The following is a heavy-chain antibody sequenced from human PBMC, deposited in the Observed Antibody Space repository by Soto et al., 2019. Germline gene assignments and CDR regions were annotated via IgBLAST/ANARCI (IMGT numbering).Heavy chain of an antibody. J-gene: IGHJ4*02. Sequence: RLVESGGGLVKPGESLRLSCAASGFSFRDYFMSWIRQAPGKGLEWDSYIGPYGNSIYYADSVKGRFTISRDDAKKSLYLHMNSLRVEDTALYYCARDDYTYGVYWGQGSLVTVSS. CDR2: IGPYGNSI. V-gene: IGHV3-11*01. D-gene: IGHD3-3*01. CDR1: GFSFRDYF. CDR3: ARDDYTYGVY.